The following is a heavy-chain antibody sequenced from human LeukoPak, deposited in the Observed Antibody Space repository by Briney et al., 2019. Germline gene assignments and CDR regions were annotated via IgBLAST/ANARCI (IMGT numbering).Heavy chain of an antibody. J-gene: IGHJ4*02. Sequence: ASVKVSCKASGYTFTGYYMHWVRQAPGQGLEWMGWINPNSGGTNYAQKFQGRVTMTRDTSISTAYMELSRLRSDDTAVYYCARENSGYGYYFDYWGQGTLVTVSS. CDR2: INPNSGGT. V-gene: IGHV1-2*02. D-gene: IGHD5-12*01. CDR1: GYTFTGYY. CDR3: ARENSGYGYYFDY.